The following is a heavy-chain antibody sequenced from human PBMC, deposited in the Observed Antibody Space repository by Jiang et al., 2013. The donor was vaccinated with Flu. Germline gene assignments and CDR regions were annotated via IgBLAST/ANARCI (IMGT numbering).Heavy chain of an antibody. D-gene: IGHD2-2*02. CDR2: IYYSGST. V-gene: IGHV4-59*08. CDR1: GGSISSYY. CDR3: VGVVVVPAAIPGFDWFDP. J-gene: IGHJ5*02. Sequence: GSGLVKPSETLSLTCTVSGGSISSYYWSWIRQPPGKGLEWIGYIYYSGSTNYNPSLKSRVTISVDTSKNQFSLKLSSVTAADTAVYYCVGVVVVPAAIPGFDWFDPWGQGTL.